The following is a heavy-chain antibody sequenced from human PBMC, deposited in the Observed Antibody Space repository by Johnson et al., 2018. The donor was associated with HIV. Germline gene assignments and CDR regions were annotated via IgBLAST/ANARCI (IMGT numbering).Heavy chain of an antibody. Sequence: QVQLVESGGGVVQPGRSLRLSCAASGLTFSSYAMYCVRQAPGKGLEWVAVISYDGSNKYYADSVKGRFTISRDNAKKELYLQMNSLRAEDTAVYYCASQYSGSYNGWKLFDIWGQGTMVIVSS. D-gene: IGHD1-26*01. V-gene: IGHV3-30*04. CDR1: GLTFSSYA. CDR3: ASQYSGSYNGWKLFDI. CDR2: ISYDGSNK. J-gene: IGHJ3*02.